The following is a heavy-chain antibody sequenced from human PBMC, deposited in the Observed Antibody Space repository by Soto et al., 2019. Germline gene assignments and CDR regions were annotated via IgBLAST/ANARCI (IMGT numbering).Heavy chain of an antibody. J-gene: IGHJ5*01. Sequence: GGSLRLSCAASGFTFSNAWINWVRQTPGRGLEWVGRVKSKNDGGTTDFAAPVKGRFAISRDDSKNMVYLKMNSLQTEDTAMYYCTTVSYFTTIPVRFDYWGHGTLVTVSS. V-gene: IGHV3-15*07. D-gene: IGHD2-8*01. CDR1: GFTFSNAW. CDR3: TTVSYFTTIPVRFDY. CDR2: VKSKNDGGTT.